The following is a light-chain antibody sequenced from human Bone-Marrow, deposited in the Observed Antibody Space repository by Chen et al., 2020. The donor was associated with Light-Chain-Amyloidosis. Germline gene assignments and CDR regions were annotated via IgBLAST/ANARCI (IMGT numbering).Light chain of an antibody. Sequence: QSALTQPASVSGSPGQSIIISCTGPSSDVGGHKSVSWYQHHPDRVPKLIIYEVKNRPSGISDRFSASKSGNTASLSISGLQEDDEAEYYCSSYTSDNTFVFGSGTKVTV. CDR3: SSYTSDNTFV. CDR1: SSDVGGHKS. CDR2: EVK. J-gene: IGLJ1*01. V-gene: IGLV2-14*01.